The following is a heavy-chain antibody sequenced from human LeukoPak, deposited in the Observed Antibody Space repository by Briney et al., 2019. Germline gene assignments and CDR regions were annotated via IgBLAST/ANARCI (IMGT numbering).Heavy chain of an antibody. CDR2: IYYSGYT. Sequence: SETLSLTCTVSGAPISSYYWSWIRQPPGKGLEWIGYIYYSGYTNYNPSLKSRVTISVDTSKNQFSLKVNSVTAADTALYYCARDLGYCSTTSCYPWFDPWGQGILVIVSS. CDR3: ARDLGYCSTTSCYPWFDP. V-gene: IGHV4-59*13. J-gene: IGHJ5*02. CDR1: GAPISSYY. D-gene: IGHD2-2*03.